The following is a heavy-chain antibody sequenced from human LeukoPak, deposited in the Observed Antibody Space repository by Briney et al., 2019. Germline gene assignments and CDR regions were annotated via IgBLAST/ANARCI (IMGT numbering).Heavy chain of an antibody. V-gene: IGHV1-8*02. D-gene: IGHD1-26*01. Sequence: ASVKVSCKASGYSFTSYDINWVRQAPGQGLEWMGWVNPRSGNTGYAQKFQGRVTLTRNTAISTAYMELSGLRSEDTAVYYCAKEVVVGATAGAFDIWGQGTMVTVSS. J-gene: IGHJ3*02. CDR1: GYSFTSYD. CDR3: AKEVVVGATAGAFDI. CDR2: VNPRSGNT.